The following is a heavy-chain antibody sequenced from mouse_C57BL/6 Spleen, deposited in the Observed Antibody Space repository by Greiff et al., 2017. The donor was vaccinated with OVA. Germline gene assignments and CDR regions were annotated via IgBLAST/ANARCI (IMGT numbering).Heavy chain of an antibody. Sequence: VQLKESGPGLVKPSQSLSLTCSVTGYSITSGYYWNWIRQFPGNKLEWMGYISYDGSNNYNPSLKNRISITLDTSKNQFFLNLNSVTTEDTATYYCARDRALYYDYDVGDYAMDYWGQGTSVTVSS. CDR3: ARDRALYYDYDVGDYAMDY. V-gene: IGHV3-6*01. CDR2: ISYDGSN. CDR1: GYSITSGYY. J-gene: IGHJ4*01. D-gene: IGHD2-4*01.